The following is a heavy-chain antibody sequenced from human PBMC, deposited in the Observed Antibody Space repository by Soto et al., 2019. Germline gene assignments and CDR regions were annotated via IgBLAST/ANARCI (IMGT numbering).Heavy chain of an antibody. CDR3: ARRPGSSGSYYYYGMDV. CDR1: GYSFTSYW. CDR2: IDPSDSYT. V-gene: IGHV5-10-1*01. J-gene: IGHJ6*02. Sequence: GESLKISCKGSGYSFTSYWISWVRQMPGKGLEWMGRIDPSDSYTNYSPSFQGHVTISADKSISTAYLQWSSLKASDTAMYYCARRPGSSGSYYYYGMDVWGQGXTVTVYS. D-gene: IGHD6-19*01.